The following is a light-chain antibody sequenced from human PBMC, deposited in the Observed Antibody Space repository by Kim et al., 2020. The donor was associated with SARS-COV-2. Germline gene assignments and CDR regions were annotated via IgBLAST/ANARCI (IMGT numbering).Light chain of an antibody. Sequence: QSALTQPASVAGSPGQSITISCTGTSSDVGSHNLVSWYQQYPGKAPKLMMYEVNKRPSGVSNRFSGSKSGNTASLTISGLQTEDEADYYCCSYVGGSSWVFGGGTKLTVL. CDR2: EVN. J-gene: IGLJ3*02. CDR1: SSDVGSHNL. V-gene: IGLV2-23*02. CDR3: CSYVGGSSWV.